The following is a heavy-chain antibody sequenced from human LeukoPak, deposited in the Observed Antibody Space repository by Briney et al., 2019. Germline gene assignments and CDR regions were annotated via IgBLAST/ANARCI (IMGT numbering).Heavy chain of an antibody. V-gene: IGHV3-7*04. D-gene: IGHD2-2*01. J-gene: IGHJ4*02. Sequence: GGSLRLSCAASAFTFSSYWMSWVRQAPGNGLEWVANIDQDGSEKYYVESMKGRITISRDTAKNSLYLQMNSLRAEDTAVYYCARGETSSYDYWGQGTLVTVSS. CDR2: IDQDGSEK. CDR3: ARGETSSYDY. CDR1: AFTFSSYW.